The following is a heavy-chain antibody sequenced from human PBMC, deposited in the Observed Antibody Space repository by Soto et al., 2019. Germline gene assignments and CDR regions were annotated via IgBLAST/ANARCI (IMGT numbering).Heavy chain of an antibody. CDR1: GYTFTDYY. CDR2: INPHSGDT. J-gene: IGHJ5*02. CDR3: VRDTSTSWSWFDP. Sequence: VASVKVSCKTSGYTFTDYYIHWVRQAPGQGLEWMGWINPHSGDTKYAQRFQARVTMTRDTSISTAYMELRRLRSDDRAVYYCVRDTSTSWSWFDPWGQGTLVTVSS. V-gene: IGHV1-2*02. D-gene: IGHD6-13*01.